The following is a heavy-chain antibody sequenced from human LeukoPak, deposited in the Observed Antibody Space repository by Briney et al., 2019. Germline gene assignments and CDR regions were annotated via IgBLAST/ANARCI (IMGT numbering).Heavy chain of an antibody. D-gene: IGHD2-15*01. CDR2: IYYSGST. CDR3: ASTYCSGGSCYYLPRWDY. J-gene: IGHJ4*02. CDR1: GGSISSYY. V-gene: IGHV4-59*01. Sequence: PSETLSLTCTVSGGSISSYYWSWIRQPPGKGLEWIGYIYYSGSTNYNPSLKSRVTISVDTSKDQFSLKLSSVTAADTAVYYCASTYCSGGSCYYLPRWDYWGQGTLVTVSS.